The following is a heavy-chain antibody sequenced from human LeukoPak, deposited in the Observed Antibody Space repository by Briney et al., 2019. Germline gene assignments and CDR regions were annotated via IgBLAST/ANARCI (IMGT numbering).Heavy chain of an antibody. Sequence: GGSLRLSCVASGFTFSNYLMSWVRQAPGKGLEWVAVISYDGSNKYYADSVKGRFTISRDNSKNTLYLQMNSLRAEDTAVYYCARDLGSYYTYFDYWGQGTLVTVSS. CDR1: GFTFSNYL. V-gene: IGHV3-30-3*01. D-gene: IGHD1-26*01. J-gene: IGHJ4*02. CDR2: ISYDGSNK. CDR3: ARDLGSYYTYFDY.